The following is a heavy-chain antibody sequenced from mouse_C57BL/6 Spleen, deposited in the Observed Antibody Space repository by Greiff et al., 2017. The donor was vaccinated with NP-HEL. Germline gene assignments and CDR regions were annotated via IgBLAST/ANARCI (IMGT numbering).Heavy chain of an antibody. Sequence: VQLKESGGGLVKPGGSLKLSCEASGFTFSDYGMHWVRQAPEKGLEWVAYISSSSSTIYYADTVKGRFTIPRDNAKNTLFLQITSLRSEDTAMYYCGRRYYYGSSYYAMDYWGQGTSVTVSS. V-gene: IGHV5-17*01. J-gene: IGHJ4*01. CDR2: ISSSSSTI. CDR1: GFTFSDYG. D-gene: IGHD1-1*01. CDR3: GRRYYYGSSYYAMDY.